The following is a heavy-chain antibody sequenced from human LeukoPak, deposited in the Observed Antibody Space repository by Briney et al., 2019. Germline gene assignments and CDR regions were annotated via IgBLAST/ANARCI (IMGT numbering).Heavy chain of an antibody. CDR1: GFTFSSYG. V-gene: IGHV3-30*18. CDR2: ISYDGSNK. CDR3: AKSSGRYFDY. Sequence: SGGSLRLSCAASGFTFSSYGMHWVRQAPGKGLEWVAVISYDGSNKYYADSVKGRFTISRDNSKNTLYLQMNSLRAEDTAVYYCAKSSGRYFDYWGQGTLVTVSS. D-gene: IGHD6-19*01. J-gene: IGHJ4*02.